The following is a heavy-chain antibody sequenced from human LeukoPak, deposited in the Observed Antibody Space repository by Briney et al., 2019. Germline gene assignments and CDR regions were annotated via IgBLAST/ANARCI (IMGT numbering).Heavy chain of an antibody. CDR1: GFTVSSNY. J-gene: IGHJ4*02. Sequence: GGSLRLSCAASGFTVSSNYMSWVRQAPGKGLEWVSIIYGGGSTYYADSVKGRFTISRHNSKNTLYLQMNSLRTEDTALYYCARGAGAEFDYWGQGTLVTVSS. CDR3: ARGAGAEFDY. D-gene: IGHD6-19*01. V-gene: IGHV3-53*04. CDR2: IYGGGST.